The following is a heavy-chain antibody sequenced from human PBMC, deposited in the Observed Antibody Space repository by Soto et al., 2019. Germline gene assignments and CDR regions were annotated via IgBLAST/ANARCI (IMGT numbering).Heavy chain of an antibody. V-gene: IGHV3-21*01. CDR2: SSSSSSYI. CDR1: GFTFSSYS. CDR3: ARYPLGYCSGGSCQGV. J-gene: IGHJ6*04. Sequence: GGSLRLSCAASGFTFSSYSMNWVRQAPGKGLEWVSSSSSSSSYIYYADSVKGRFTISRDNAKNSLYLQMNSLRAEDTAVYYCARYPLGYCSGGSCQGVWGEGTTVTVSS. D-gene: IGHD2-15*01.